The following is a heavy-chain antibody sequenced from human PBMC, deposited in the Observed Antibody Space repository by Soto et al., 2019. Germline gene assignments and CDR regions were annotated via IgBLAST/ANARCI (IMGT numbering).Heavy chain of an antibody. Sequence: QVQLVQSGAEVKKPGSSVKVSCKASGGTFSNYAFSWVRQVPGQGLEWMGGIIPIFETTNYAQKFQGRVTITAYESTSTTYMELSSLSSEDTAVFFCARDMIPAAISYRYYAMDVWGQGTTVTVSS. CDR1: GGTFSNYA. V-gene: IGHV1-69*01. CDR3: ARDMIPAAISYRYYAMDV. J-gene: IGHJ6*02. D-gene: IGHD2-2*01. CDR2: IIPIFETT.